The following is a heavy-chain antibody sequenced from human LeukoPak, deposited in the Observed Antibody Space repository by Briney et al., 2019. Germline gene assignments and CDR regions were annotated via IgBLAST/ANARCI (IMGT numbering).Heavy chain of an antibody. CDR3: ARSPRYFDWLLSVAFDI. CDR1: GGSISSSSSY. D-gene: IGHD3-9*01. CDR2: IYYSGST. V-gene: IGHV4-39*01. Sequence: SETLSLTCTVSGGSISSSSSYWGRIRQPPGKGLEWIGNIYYSGSTYYNPSLKSRVTISVDTSKNQFSLKLSSVTAADTAMYYCARSPRYFDWLLSVAFDIWGQGTMVTVSS. J-gene: IGHJ3*02.